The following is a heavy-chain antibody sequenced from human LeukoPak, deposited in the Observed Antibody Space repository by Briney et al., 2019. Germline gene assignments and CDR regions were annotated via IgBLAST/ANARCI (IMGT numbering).Heavy chain of an antibody. Sequence: GGSLRLSCAASGFTFSSNSMNWVRQAPGKGLYWVSSISSSSSNNYYADSVKGRFTISRDNAKNSLYLQMNSLRAEDTAVYYCAKSRSGSANWALQIFDNWGQGTLVTVSS. D-gene: IGHD1-1*01. V-gene: IGHV3-21*01. J-gene: IGHJ4*02. CDR2: ISSSSSNN. CDR3: AKSRSGSANWALQIFDN. CDR1: GFTFSSNS.